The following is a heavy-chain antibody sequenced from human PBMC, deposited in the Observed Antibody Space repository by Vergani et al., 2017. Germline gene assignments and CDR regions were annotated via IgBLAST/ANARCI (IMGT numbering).Heavy chain of an antibody. V-gene: IGHV1-46*03. CDR1: GYTFTSYY. D-gene: IGHD6-6*01. CDR3: ARDPGSSSHYYYYMDV. CDR2: INPSGGST. J-gene: IGHJ6*03. Sequence: QVQLVQSGAEVKKPGASVKVSCKASGYTFTSYYMHWVRQAPGQGLEWMGIINPSGGSTSYAQKFQGRVTMTRDPSTSTVYMELSSLRSEDTAVYYCARDPGSSSHYYYYMDVWGKGTTVTVSS.